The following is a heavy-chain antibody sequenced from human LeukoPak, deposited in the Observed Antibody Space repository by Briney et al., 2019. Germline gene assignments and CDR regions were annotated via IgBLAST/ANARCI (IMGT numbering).Heavy chain of an antibody. V-gene: IGHV3-30-3*01. CDR2: ISYDGSNK. J-gene: IGHJ4*02. CDR3: ARDYGYSYYPYFDY. Sequence: QLGGSLRLSCAASGFTFSSYAMHWVRQAPGKGLEWVAVISYDGSNKYYADSVKGRFTISRDNSKNTLYLQMNSLRAEDTAVYYCARDYGYSYYPYFDYWGQGTLVTVSS. D-gene: IGHD5-18*01. CDR1: GFTFSSYA.